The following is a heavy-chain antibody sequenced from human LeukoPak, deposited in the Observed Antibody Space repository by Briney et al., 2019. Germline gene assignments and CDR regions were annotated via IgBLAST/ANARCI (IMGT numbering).Heavy chain of an antibody. CDR2: IYYSGST. D-gene: IGHD6-19*01. V-gene: IGHV4-59*01. CDR3: ARLQREWLALSDY. CDR1: GGSISSYY. Sequence: SETLSLTCTVSGGSISSYYWSWIRQPPGKGLEWIGYIYYSGSTNYNPSLKSRVTISVDTSKNQFSLKLSSVTAADTAVYYCARLQREWLALSDYWGQGTLVTVSS. J-gene: IGHJ4*02.